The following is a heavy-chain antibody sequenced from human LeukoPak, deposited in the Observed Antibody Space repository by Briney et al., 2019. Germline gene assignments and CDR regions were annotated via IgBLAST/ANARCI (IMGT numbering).Heavy chain of an antibody. V-gene: IGHV4-4*07. CDR1: GGSISSYY. CDR3: ARAQLAWGDYDYVWGSYRYVGQFDY. Sequence: PSETLSLTCTVSGGSISSYYWSWIRQPAGRGLEWIGRIYTTGSTKYNPSLKSRVIMSVDASKNQFSLNLTSVTAADTAVYYCARAQLAWGDYDYVWGSYRYVGQFDYWGQGTLVTVSS. CDR2: IYTTGST. J-gene: IGHJ4*02. D-gene: IGHD3-16*02.